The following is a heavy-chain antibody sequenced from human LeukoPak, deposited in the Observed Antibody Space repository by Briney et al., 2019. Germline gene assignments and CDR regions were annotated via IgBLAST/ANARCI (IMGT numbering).Heavy chain of an antibody. CDR1: LGSFTSYY. CDR2: IYDGGNT. D-gene: IGHD6-13*01. Sequence: PSETLSLTCTVSLGSFTSYYWSWIRQPPGKGPEWIAYIYDGGNTNYNSSLKSRVTISVDTSKNQFSLKLSSVTAADTAMYYCASHSLTAAGIVRHWGQGTLVTVSS. V-gene: IGHV4-59*01. CDR3: ASHSLTAAGIVRH. J-gene: IGHJ1*01.